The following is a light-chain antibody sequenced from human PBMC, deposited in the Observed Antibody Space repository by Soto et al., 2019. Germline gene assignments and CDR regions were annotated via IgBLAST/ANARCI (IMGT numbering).Light chain of an antibody. CDR2: DVN. CDR3: CSYTRSDTLA. V-gene: IGLV2-14*01. Sequence: QSALTQPASVSGSPGQSITISCIGTSNDISPYNYVSWYLHHPGQAPQLMIYDVNNRPSGISARFSGSKSGNTASLTISGLQPEDKALYYCCSYTRSDTLAFGGGTKLTVL. J-gene: IGLJ2*01. CDR1: SNDISPYNY.